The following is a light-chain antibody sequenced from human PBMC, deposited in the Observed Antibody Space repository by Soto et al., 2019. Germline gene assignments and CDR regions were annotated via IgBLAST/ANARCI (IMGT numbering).Light chain of an antibody. V-gene: IGKV3-15*01. CDR1: QSVSSS. J-gene: IGKJ4*01. Sequence: IVLTQSPATLSVSPGETATLSCRASQSVSSSLAWYRHKPGQPPRLLIFGSSTRATGIPARFSGSGSGTEFTLSISGLQSEDFAVYYCQQYNNWPLTFGGGTTVEIK. CDR2: GSS. CDR3: QQYNNWPLT.